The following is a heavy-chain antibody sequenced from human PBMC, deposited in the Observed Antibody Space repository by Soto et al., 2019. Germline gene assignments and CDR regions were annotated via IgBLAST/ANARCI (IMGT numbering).Heavy chain of an antibody. CDR2: IIPILGIA. D-gene: IGHD3-22*01. V-gene: IGHV1-69*02. J-gene: IGHJ4*02. CDR1: GGTFSSYT. Sequence: SVKVSCKASGGTFSSYTISWVRQAPGQGLEWMGRIIPILGIANYAQKFQGRVTITADKSTSTAYMELSSLRSEDTAVYYCAIASGYYYDVDYWGQGTLVTVSS. CDR3: AIASGYYYDVDY.